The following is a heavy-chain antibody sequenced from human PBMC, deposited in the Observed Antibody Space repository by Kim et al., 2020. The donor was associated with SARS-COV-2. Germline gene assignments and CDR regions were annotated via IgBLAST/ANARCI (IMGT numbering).Heavy chain of an antibody. CDR2: ISDDGTNK. CDR3: AKGPTISGWSYFDY. V-gene: IGHV3-30*18. J-gene: IGHJ4*02. CDR1: GFTFSSYG. D-gene: IGHD6-19*01. Sequence: GGSLRLSCAASGFTFSSYGMHWVRQAPGKGLEWVAVISDDGTNKYYADSVKGRCTISRDHSKNTLYLQMSGLRPEDTALYYCAKGPTISGWSYFDYWGRGTLVTVSS.